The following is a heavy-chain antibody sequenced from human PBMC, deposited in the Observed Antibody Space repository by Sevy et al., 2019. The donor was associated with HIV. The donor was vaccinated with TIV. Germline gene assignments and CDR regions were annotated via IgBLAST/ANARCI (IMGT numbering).Heavy chain of an antibody. J-gene: IGHJ4*02. CDR3: TSDRLSMVRGIQIYFDY. V-gene: IGHV3-49*03. CDR2: IRRKAYGGKT. Sequence: GGSLRLSCTASGFTFGDYAMSWFRQAPGKGLEWVGFIRRKAYGGKTEYAASVKGRFTISRADSKSIAYLQMNSLKTEDTDEYYCTSDRLSMVRGIQIYFDYWGQGTLVTVSS. CDR1: GFTFGDYA. D-gene: IGHD3-10*01.